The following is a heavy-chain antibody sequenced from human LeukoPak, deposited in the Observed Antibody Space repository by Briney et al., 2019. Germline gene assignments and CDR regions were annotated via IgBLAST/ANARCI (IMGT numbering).Heavy chain of an antibody. J-gene: IGHJ4*02. D-gene: IGHD4-17*01. CDR1: GFTFSSYA. CDR2: ISGSGGST. V-gene: IGHV3-23*01. Sequence: PGGSLRLSCAASGFTFSSYAMSWVRQAPGKGLEWVSAISGSGGSTYYADSVKGRFTISRDNSKNTLYLQMNSLRAEDTAVYYCARLPGYGQKLDYWGQGTLVTVSS. CDR3: ARLPGYGQKLDY.